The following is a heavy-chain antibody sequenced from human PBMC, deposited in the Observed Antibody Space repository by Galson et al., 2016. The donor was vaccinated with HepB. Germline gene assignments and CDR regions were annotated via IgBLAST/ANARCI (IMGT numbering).Heavy chain of an antibody. J-gene: IGHJ4*02. CDR1: GFTFSHYG. CDR2: IWYDRGKE. Sequence: SLRLSCAASGFTFSHYGMHWVRQAPGKRLEWVAVIWYDRGKEYYTESVKGRFTISRDNSKNTLYLEMNSLRVEDTAVYYCARDLWGDCRTTTCSHLDSWGQGTLVTVSS. D-gene: IGHD1-14*01. V-gene: IGHV3-33*01. CDR3: ARDLWGDCRTTTCSHLDS.